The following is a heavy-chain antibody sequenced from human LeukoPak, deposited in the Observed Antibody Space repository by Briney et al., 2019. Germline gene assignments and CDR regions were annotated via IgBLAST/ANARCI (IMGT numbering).Heavy chain of an antibody. D-gene: IGHD5-18*01. CDR1: GFTVSSNY. V-gene: IGHV3-53*01. Sequence: GGSLRLSCAASGFTVSSNYMSWVRQAPGEGLEWVAIISSGGNTYYADSVKGRFTISRGNSKNTLYLQMNSLRAEDTAIYYCATRQRSGYYYGMDVWGQGTTVTVSS. J-gene: IGHJ6*02. CDR3: ATRQRSGYYYGMDV. CDR2: ISSGGNT.